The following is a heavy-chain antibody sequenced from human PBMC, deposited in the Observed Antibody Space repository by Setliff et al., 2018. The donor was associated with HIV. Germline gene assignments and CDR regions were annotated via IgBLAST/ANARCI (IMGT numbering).Heavy chain of an antibody. CDR3: ARGFDYAQRPPLYYFDY. CDR2: IYYSGNP. D-gene: IGHD2-2*01. V-gene: IGHV4-31*03. CDR1: GGSISSGYYY. J-gene: IGHJ4*02. Sequence: SETLSLTCTVSGGSISSGYYYWSWIRQHPGKDLEWIGYIYYSGNPFYNPSLRSRVTISLDTSKNRFSLKLSSVTAADTAVYYCARGFDYAQRPPLYYFDYWGQGTLVTVSS.